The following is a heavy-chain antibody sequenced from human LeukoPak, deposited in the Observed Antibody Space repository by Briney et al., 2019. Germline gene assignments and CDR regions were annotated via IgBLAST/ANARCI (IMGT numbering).Heavy chain of an antibody. J-gene: IGHJ5*02. V-gene: IGHV3-23*01. CDR2: ISGSGGST. CDR3: AKFGLVPEWFDP. CDR1: GFTFSSYA. D-gene: IGHD3/OR15-3a*01. Sequence: GGSLRLSCAASGFTFSSYAMSWVRQAPGKGLEWVSAISGSGGSTYYADSVKGRFTISRDNSKSTLYLQMNSLRDEDTAVYYCAKFGLVPEWFDPWGQGTLVTVSS.